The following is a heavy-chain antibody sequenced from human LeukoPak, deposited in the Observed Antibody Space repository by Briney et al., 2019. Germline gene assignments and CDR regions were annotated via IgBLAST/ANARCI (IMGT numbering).Heavy chain of an antibody. CDR3: ARDQNWGSDY. J-gene: IGHJ4*02. CDR2: IYYSGST. Sequence: PSETLSLTCTVSGGSISSSSYYWGWIRQPPGKGLEWIGSIYYSGSTYYNPSLKSRVTISVDTSKNQFSLKLSSVTAADTAVYYCARDQNWGSDYWGQGTLVTVSS. D-gene: IGHD7-27*01. V-gene: IGHV4-39*07. CDR1: GGSISSSSYY.